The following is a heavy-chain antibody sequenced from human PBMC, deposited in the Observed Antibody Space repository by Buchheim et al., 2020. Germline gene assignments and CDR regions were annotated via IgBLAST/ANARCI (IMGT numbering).Heavy chain of an antibody. V-gene: IGHV3-23*01. Sequence: EVQLLESGGGLVQPAGSLRLSCAASGFTFSSYAMSWVRQAPGKGLELVSSVSASGGSTYYADSVKGQFTIYRDNSKNTLYLQMSRLRAEDTAVYYCAKGSLSIAPAGLFDYWGQGTL. CDR2: VSASGGST. J-gene: IGHJ4*02. CDR3: AKGSLSIAPAGLFDY. CDR1: GFTFSSYA. D-gene: IGHD6-13*01.